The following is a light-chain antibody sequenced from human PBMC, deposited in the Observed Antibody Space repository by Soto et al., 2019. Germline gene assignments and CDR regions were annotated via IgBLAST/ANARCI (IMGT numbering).Light chain of an antibody. CDR3: QHYSASYPWT. CDR1: QSVDVW. J-gene: IGKJ1*01. CDR2: KAS. V-gene: IGKV1-5*03. Sequence: DIQMTQSPSTLSASVGDRVTITCRASQSVDVWLAWFQQKPGKAPKVLIHKASRLDSGVPSRFSGSGSGTEFTLTITSLQPADFATYYCQHYSASYPWTFGQGTKVEIK.